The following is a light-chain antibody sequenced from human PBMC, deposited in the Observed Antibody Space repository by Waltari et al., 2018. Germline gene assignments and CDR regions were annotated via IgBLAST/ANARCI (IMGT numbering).Light chain of an antibody. J-gene: IGKJ4*01. CDR1: QSIGTY. V-gene: IGKV1-39*01. CDR2: AAS. CDR3: QQTYSMPAT. Sequence: DIQMTQSPASLSASLKDRAIITCRASQSIGTYVNWYQRKPGEAPELLIHAASSLQSGVPSRFSGSGSGTDFTLTISSLQPEDFATYYCQQTYSMPATFGGGTKVEIK.